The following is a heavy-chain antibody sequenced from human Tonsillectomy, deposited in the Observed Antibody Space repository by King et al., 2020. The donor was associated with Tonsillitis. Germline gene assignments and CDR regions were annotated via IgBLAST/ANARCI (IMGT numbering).Heavy chain of an antibody. V-gene: IGHV3-30*01. CDR2: ISYDGSKK. CDR3: AREIGYCSGGSCYSNDAFDI. D-gene: IGHD2-15*01. CDR1: GFTFSNFA. Sequence: QLVQSGGGVVQPGRSLRLSCAASGFTFSNFAMHWVRQAPGKGLEWVAVISYDGSKKSYADSLRGRFTISRDNLENTLYLQMNSLRAEDTAIYFCAREIGYCSGGSCYSNDAFDIWGQGTVVTVSS. J-gene: IGHJ3*02.